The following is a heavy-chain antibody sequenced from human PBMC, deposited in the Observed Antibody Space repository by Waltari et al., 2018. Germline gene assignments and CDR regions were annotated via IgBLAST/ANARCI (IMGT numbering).Heavy chain of an antibody. CDR1: GSTFSDYY. J-gene: IGHJ3*01. Sequence: EVQLLQSGAELKEPGTTVRISCKVSGSTFSDYYIHWVQQAPGKGLRWMGQWDPEDGETRYADKFQGRVTISADTSTDTAFMELSSLRSEDTAVCYCATALGDSSSASRPFDFWGQGTMITVSS. CDR3: ATALGDSSSASRPFDF. CDR2: WDPEDGET. V-gene: IGHV1-69-2*01. D-gene: IGHD6-19*01.